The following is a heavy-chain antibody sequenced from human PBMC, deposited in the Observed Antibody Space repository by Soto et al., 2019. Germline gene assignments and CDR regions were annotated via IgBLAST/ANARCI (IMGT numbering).Heavy chain of an antibody. CDR2: IIPIFGTA. CDR3: AAPLETYGDYVSTARYYGMDV. V-gene: IGHV1-69*12. J-gene: IGHJ6*02. Sequence: QVQLVQSGAEVKKPGSSVKVSCKASGGTFSSYAISWVRQAPGQGLEWMGGIIPIFGTANYAQKFQGRVTITADESTSTAYMELSSLRSEDTAVYYFAAPLETYGDYVSTARYYGMDVWGHGTTVTVSS. CDR1: GGTFSSYA. D-gene: IGHD4-17*01.